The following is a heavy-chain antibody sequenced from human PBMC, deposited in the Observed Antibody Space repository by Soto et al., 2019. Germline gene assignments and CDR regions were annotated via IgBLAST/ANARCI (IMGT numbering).Heavy chain of an antibody. J-gene: IGHJ3*02. Sequence: GGSLRLSCAASGFTFSSYGMHWVRQAPGKGLEWVAVISYDGSNKYYADSVKGRFTISRDNSKNTLYLQMNSLRAEDTAVYYCAKVGPVGIRAFDIWGQGTMVTVSS. V-gene: IGHV3-30*18. CDR2: ISYDGSNK. CDR3: AKVGPVGIRAFDI. CDR1: GFTFSSYG. D-gene: IGHD7-27*01.